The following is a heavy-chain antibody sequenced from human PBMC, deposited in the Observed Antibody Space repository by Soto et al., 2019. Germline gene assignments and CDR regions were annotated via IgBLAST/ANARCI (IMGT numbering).Heavy chain of an antibody. V-gene: IGHV1-18*01. CDR2: ISAYNGNT. J-gene: IGHJ4*02. CDR1: GYTFTSYG. Sequence: ASVKVSCKASGYTFTSYGISWVRQAPGQGLERMGWISAYNGNTNYAQKLQGRVTMTTDTSTSTAYMELRSLRSDDTAVYYCARVRELRFLEWSPQSAYYFDYWGQGTLVTVSS. CDR3: ARVRELRFLEWSPQSAYYFDY. D-gene: IGHD3-3*01.